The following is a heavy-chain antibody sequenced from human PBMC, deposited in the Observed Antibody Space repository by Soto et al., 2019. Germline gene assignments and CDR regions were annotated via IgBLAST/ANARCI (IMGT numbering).Heavy chain of an antibody. CDR3: ARVGDIVVVD. Sequence: PSETQCLTCTVSGAPISSGDDCWNWIRQSPGKGLEWIGEINHSGSTNYNPSLKSRVTISVDTSKNQFSLKLSSVTAADTAVYYCARVGDIVVVDWGQGTLVTVSS. CDR2: INHSGST. V-gene: IGHV4-4*02. CDR1: GAPISSGDDC. D-gene: IGHD2-15*01. J-gene: IGHJ4*02.